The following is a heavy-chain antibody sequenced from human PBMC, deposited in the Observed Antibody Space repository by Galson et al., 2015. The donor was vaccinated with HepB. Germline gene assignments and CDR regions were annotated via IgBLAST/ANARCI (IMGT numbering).Heavy chain of an antibody. J-gene: IGHJ4*02. V-gene: IGHV1-18*01. CDR2: ISTKRGNT. CDR3: ARDVDWALDY. CDR1: GYTFNKYG. Sequence: SVKVSCKASGYTFNKYGISWVRQAPGQGVEWMGWISTKRGNTKHAQRLQGRVTMTTETSTNTAYMELRSLGSADTAVYYCARDVDWALDYWGQGTLVTVSS. D-gene: IGHD3-9*01.